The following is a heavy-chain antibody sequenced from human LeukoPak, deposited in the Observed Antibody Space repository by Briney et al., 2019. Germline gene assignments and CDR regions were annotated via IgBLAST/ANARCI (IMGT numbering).Heavy chain of an antibody. CDR3: AHTRSYYASGTYSD. J-gene: IGHJ4*02. D-gene: IGHD3-10*01. CDR2: IYWSDDK. CDR1: GFSLSTSGVG. Sequence: SGPTLVKPTQTLTLTCTFSGFSLSTSGVGVGWIRQPPGRALEWVAVIYWSDDKRYSPPLKSRVTITKDTSKNQVVLTVTNMDPVDTATYFCAHTRSYYASGTYSDWGQGALVTVSS. V-gene: IGHV2-5*01.